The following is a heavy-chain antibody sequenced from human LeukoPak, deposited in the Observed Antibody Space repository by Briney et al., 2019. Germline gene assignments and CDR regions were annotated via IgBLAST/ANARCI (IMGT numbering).Heavy chain of an antibody. CDR1: GFTFSSYS. CDR2: IRSSSSYI. Sequence: GSLRLSCAASGFTFSSYSMNWVRQAPGKGLEWVSSIRSSSSYIYYADSLKGRFTISRDNAKNSLYLQMNSLRAEDTAVYYCARGKARWLQLFDYWGQGTLVTVSS. V-gene: IGHV3-21*01. CDR3: ARGKARWLQLFDY. D-gene: IGHD5-24*01. J-gene: IGHJ4*02.